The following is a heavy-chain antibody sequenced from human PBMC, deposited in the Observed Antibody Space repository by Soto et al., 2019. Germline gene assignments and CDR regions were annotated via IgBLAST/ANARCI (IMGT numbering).Heavy chain of an antibody. D-gene: IGHD2-2*01. CDR2: SIPIFGIA. CDR3: AREDRDRETGLVPAAIDGMDV. J-gene: IGHJ6*02. Sequence: QVQLVQSGAEVKKPGSSVKVSCKASGGTFSRYSITWVRQAPGHGLEWIGRSIPIFGIASYAQKFQGRFTITADESTSTAYIELSSLRSDDTAVYYCAREDRDRETGLVPAAIDGMDVWGQGTTVTVSS. V-gene: IGHV1-69*08. CDR1: GGTFSRYS.